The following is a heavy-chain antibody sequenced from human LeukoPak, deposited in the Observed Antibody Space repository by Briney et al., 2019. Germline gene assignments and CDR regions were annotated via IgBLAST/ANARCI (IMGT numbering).Heavy chain of an antibody. J-gene: IGHJ4*02. Sequence: PSETLSLTCTVSGGSISSYYWSWIRQPPGKGLEWIGYIYYSGSTNYNPSLKSRVTISVDTSKNQFSLKLSSVTAADTAVYYCARDGGGQVDYWGQGTLVTVSS. CDR1: GGSISSYY. V-gene: IGHV4-59*12. D-gene: IGHD3-3*01. CDR3: ARDGGGQVDY. CDR2: IYYSGST.